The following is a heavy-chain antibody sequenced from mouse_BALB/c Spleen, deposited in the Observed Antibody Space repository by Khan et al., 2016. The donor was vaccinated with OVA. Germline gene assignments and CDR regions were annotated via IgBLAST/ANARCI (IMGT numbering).Heavy chain of an antibody. D-gene: IGHD2-14*01. CDR3: VRDGAYHRNDGWVAY. J-gene: IGHJ3*01. Sequence: QVQLQQSGAELARPGASVKMSCKASGYTFTSYTIHWIKKRPGQGLEWIGYINPSNGYTNYNQKFKDKATLTTDKSSTTAYLQLSSLTSDDSAVYNGVRDGAYHRNDGWVAYWGQGTLVTVSA. V-gene: IGHV1-4*01. CDR2: INPSNGYT. CDR1: GYTFTSYT.